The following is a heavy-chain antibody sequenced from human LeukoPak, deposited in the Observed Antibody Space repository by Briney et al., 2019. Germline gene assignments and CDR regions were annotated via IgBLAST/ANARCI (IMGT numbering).Heavy chain of an antibody. CDR3: ARHRIYDHTGDY. Sequence: SETLSLTCTVSGGSISSYYWSWIWQPPGKGLEWIGYIYYSGSTNYNPSLKSRVTISVDTSKNQFSLKLSSVTAADTAVYYCARHRIYDHTGDYWGQGTLVTVSS. V-gene: IGHV4-59*08. J-gene: IGHJ4*02. D-gene: IGHD2-15*01. CDR2: IYYSGST. CDR1: GGSISSYY.